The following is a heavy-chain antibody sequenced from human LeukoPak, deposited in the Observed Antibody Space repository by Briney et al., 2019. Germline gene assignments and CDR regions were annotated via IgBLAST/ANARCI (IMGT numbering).Heavy chain of an antibody. CDR2: IYPGDSDT. Sequence: GESLKISCKGSGYSFTSYWIGWVRQMPGKGLEWMGIIYPGDSDTRYSPSFQGQVTISADKSISTAYLQWSSLTAADTAVYYCARAIERRVAARRGALFDYWGQGTLVTVSS. CDR3: ARAIERRVAARRGALFDY. V-gene: IGHV5-51*01. CDR1: GYSFTSYW. D-gene: IGHD6-6*01. J-gene: IGHJ4*02.